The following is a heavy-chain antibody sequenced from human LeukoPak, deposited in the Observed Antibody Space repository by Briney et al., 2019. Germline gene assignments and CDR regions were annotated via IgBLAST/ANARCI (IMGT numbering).Heavy chain of an antibody. D-gene: IGHD3-3*01. CDR2: ISGSGGST. CDR3: ANLVYDFWSGYSGRNWFDP. V-gene: IGHV3-23*01. J-gene: IGHJ5*02. CDR1: GFTFSSYA. Sequence: GGSLRLSCAASGFTFSSYAMSWVRQAPGKGLEWVSAISGSGGSTYYADSVKGRFTISRDNSENTLYLQMNSLRAEDTAVYYCANLVYDFWSGYSGRNWFDPWGQGTLVTVSS.